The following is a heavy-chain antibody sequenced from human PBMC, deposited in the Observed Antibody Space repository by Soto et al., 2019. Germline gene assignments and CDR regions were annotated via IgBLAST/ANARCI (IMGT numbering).Heavy chain of an antibody. CDR3: AKPTYYYDSSGYSPSAFDI. D-gene: IGHD3-22*01. CDR2: IDPSDSDT. J-gene: IGHJ3*02. V-gene: IGHV5-51*01. CDR1: GYTFSNYW. Sequence: PGESLKISCQGSGYTFSNYWINWVRQMPGKGLEWMGRIDPSDSDTRYSPSFQGQVTISADKSISTAYLQWSSLKASDTAMYYCAKPTYYYDSSGYSPSAFDIWGQGTMVTVSS.